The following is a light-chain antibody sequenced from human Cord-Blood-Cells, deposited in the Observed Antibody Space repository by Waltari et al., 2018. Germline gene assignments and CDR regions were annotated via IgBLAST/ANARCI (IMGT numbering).Light chain of an antibody. Sequence: DTVLTQSPCTLSLHTADRATLLCSASQSVSSSYLAWYQQKPGQAPRLLIYGASSRATGIPDRFRGSGSGTDFTLTISRLEPEDFAVYYCQQYGSSPQTFGQGTKLEIK. V-gene: IGKV3-20*01. CDR2: GAS. CDR3: QQYGSSPQT. CDR1: QSVSSSY. J-gene: IGKJ2*01.